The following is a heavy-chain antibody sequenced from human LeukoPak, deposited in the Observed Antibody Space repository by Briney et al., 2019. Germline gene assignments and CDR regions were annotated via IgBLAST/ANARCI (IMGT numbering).Heavy chain of an antibody. V-gene: IGHV3-48*03. CDR2: ISSSGSTI. CDR3: AVYPAAPHYFDY. D-gene: IGHD2-2*01. Sequence: GGSLRLSCAASGFTFSRQAMHWVRQAPGKGLEWVSYISSSGSTIYYADSVKGRFTISRDNAKNSLYLQMNSLRAEDTAVYYCAVYPAAPHYFDYWGQGTLVTVSS. J-gene: IGHJ4*02. CDR1: GFTFSRQA.